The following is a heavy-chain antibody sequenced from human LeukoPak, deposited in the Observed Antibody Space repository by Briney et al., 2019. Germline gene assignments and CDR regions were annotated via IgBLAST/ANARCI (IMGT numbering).Heavy chain of an antibody. CDR3: AALHYFGHGATRT. Sequence: SETLSLTCSVSGASIKSYHWSWIRQSAGKGLEWIGRIYTSGRVDNNPSLENRVSMSVDMSRNELLLELDSVTAADTGVYYCAALHYFGHGATRTWGQGTLVTVSS. J-gene: IGHJ5*02. CDR1: GASIKSYH. CDR2: IYTSGRV. V-gene: IGHV4-4*07. D-gene: IGHD2/OR15-2a*01.